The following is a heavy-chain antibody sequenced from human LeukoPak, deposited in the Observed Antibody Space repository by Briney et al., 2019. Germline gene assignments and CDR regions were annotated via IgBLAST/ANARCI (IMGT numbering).Heavy chain of an antibody. CDR3: ARGRIDITRGEGSWFDS. CDR2: ISEGSSTI. V-gene: IGHV3-48*02. D-gene: IGHD3-10*01. Sequence: GGSLRLSCAASGFTVRTFSMNWVRQAQGMGLEWVSYISEGSSTIYYADSVKGRFTISRDNAKNSLYLQMNSLRDEDTAVYYCARGRIDITRGEGSWFDSWGQGTLVTVSS. CDR1: GFTVRTFS. J-gene: IGHJ5*01.